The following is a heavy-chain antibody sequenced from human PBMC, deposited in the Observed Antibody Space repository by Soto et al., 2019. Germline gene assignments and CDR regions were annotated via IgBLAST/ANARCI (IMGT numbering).Heavy chain of an antibody. D-gene: IGHD2-21*02. CDR2: ISYDGSNK. CDR1: GFTFSSYA. V-gene: IGHV3-30-3*01. Sequence: QVQLVESGGGVVQPGRSLRLSCAASGFTFSSYAMHWVRQAPGKGLEWVAVISYDGSNKYYADSVKGRFTISRDNSKNTLYLQMNSLRAEDTAAYYCARGGKHIVVVTASWGQGTLVTVSS. J-gene: IGHJ5*02. CDR3: ARGGKHIVVVTAS.